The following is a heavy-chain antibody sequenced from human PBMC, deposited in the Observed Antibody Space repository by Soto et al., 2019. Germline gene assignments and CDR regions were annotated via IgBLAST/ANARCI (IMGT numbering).Heavy chain of an antibody. D-gene: IGHD3-22*01. CDR3: ARDHYDSSGYYAPLDY. CDR1: GFTFSSYS. Sequence: PGGSLRLSCAASGFTFSSYSMNWVRQAPGQGLEWVSYISSSSSTIYYADSVKGRFTISRDNAKNSLYLQMNSLRAEDTAVYYCARDHYDSSGYYAPLDYWGQGTLVT. CDR2: ISSSSSTI. V-gene: IGHV3-48*01. J-gene: IGHJ4*02.